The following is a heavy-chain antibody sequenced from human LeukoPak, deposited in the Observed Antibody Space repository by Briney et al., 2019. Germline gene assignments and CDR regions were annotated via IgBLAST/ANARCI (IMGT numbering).Heavy chain of an antibody. CDR1: GGSISSGGYY. CDR2: IYHSGST. Sequence: PSETLSLTCTVSGGSISSGGYYWSWIRQPPGKGLEWIGYIYHSGSTYYNPSLKSRVTISVDRSKNQFSLKLSSVTAADTAVYYCARDKDSSSSGGVFDYWGQGTLVTVSS. CDR3: ARDKDSSSSGGVFDY. J-gene: IGHJ4*02. V-gene: IGHV4-30-2*01. D-gene: IGHD6-6*01.